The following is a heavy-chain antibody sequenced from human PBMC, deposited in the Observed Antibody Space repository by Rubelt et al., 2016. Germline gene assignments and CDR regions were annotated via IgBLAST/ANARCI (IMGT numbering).Heavy chain of an antibody. CDR2: IQPSAGST. CDR3: AREVGATDL. D-gene: IGHD1-26*01. V-gene: IGHV1-46*01. CDR1: GYTFTSYY. J-gene: IGHJ4*01. Sequence: QVQLVQSGAEVKKPGASVKVSCKASGYTFTSYYMHWVRQAPGQGLEWVGVIQPSAGSTNYAQTFQGRLTMTRDTPTSTVYMEMRSLGSDDTGLDYCAREVGATDLWGQEPWSPSPQ.